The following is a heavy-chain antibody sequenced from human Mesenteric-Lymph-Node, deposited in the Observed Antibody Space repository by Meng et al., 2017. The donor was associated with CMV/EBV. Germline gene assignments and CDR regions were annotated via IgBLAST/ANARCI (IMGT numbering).Heavy chain of an antibody. D-gene: IGHD4-23*01. J-gene: IGHJ6*02. CDR1: GGSIISSSYY. CDR3: ARDTYGGNSAYYYGMGV. V-gene: IGHV3-11*01. CDR2: ISSSGTTI. Sequence: GGSLRLSCTVSGGSIISSSYYWGWIRQPPGKGLEWVSYISSSGTTIYYADSVKGRFTISRDNAKISLYLQMNSLRAEDTAVYYRARDTYGGNSAYYYGMGVWGHGNTVTVSS.